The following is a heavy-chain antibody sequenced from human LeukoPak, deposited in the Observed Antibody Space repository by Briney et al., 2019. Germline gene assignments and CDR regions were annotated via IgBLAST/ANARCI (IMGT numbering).Heavy chain of an antibody. CDR3: ARDQYRGSLDY. Sequence: PSETLSLTCTVSGGSISSYYWTWIRQPAGKGLEWIGRFYSTGSTNYNPSLKSRVTMSVDTSKNQFSLKLSSVTAADTAVYYCARDQYRGSLDYWGQGTLVTVSS. V-gene: IGHV4-4*07. D-gene: IGHD1-26*01. CDR1: GGSISSYY. CDR2: FYSTGST. J-gene: IGHJ4*02.